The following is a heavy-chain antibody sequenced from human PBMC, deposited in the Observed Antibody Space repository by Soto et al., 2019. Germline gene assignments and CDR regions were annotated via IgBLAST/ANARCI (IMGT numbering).Heavy chain of an antibody. J-gene: IGHJ4*02. CDR2: ITGNNGNT. Sequence: QVQLVQSGAEVKKPGASVKVSCKASGYTFTNYGISWVRQAPGQGLEWMGWITGNNGNTNYAQKLQGRVTMTTDTSTSTAYRELRSLRSDDTAVYYCARDDVDTAMVQAYWGQGTLVTVSS. CDR1: GYTFTNYG. V-gene: IGHV1-18*01. CDR3: ARDDVDTAMVQAY. D-gene: IGHD5-18*01.